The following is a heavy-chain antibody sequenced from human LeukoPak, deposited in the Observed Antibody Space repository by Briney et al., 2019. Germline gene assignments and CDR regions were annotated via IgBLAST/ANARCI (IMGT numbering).Heavy chain of an antibody. V-gene: IGHV4-59*01. CDR1: GDSITGYY. D-gene: IGHD3-10*01. Sequence: PSETLSLTCTVSGDSITGYYWSWIRQPPGKGLEWIGYIYYSGSTNYNPSLKSRVTISVDTSKNQFSLKLSSVTAADTAVYYCARDRTGGVWFGESDNWFDPWGQGTLVTVSS. J-gene: IGHJ5*02. CDR3: ARDRTGGVWFGESDNWFDP. CDR2: IYYSGST.